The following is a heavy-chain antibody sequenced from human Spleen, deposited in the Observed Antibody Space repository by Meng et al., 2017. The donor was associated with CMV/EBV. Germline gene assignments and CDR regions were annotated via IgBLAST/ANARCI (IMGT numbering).Heavy chain of an antibody. CDR2: ISGSGGST. CDR1: GFNFKTYW. J-gene: IGHJ4*02. D-gene: IGHD1-26*01. CDR3: AKRELHGILYFDY. V-gene: IGHV3-23*01. Sequence: GESLKISCAASGFNFKTYWMTWVRQAPGKGLEWVSAISGSGGSTYYADSVKGRFTISRDNSKNTLYLQMNSLRAEDTAVYYCAKRELHGILYFDYWGQGTLVTVSS.